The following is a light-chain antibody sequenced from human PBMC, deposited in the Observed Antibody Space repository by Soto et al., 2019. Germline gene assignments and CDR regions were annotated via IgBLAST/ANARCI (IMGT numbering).Light chain of an antibody. J-gene: IGKJ1*01. V-gene: IGKV3-15*01. CDR3: QQYNNWPPWT. Sequence: ILMTQSPATLSVSPGERATLSCRASQSVSNNLAWYQQKPGQAPRLLIYDASTRATGIPARFSGSGSETEFTLTISGLQSEDFAVYYCQQYNNWPPWTCGQGTKVEIK. CDR1: QSVSNN. CDR2: DAS.